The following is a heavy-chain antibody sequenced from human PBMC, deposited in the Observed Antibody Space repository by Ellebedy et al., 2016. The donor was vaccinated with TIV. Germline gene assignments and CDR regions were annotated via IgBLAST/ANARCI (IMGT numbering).Heavy chain of an antibody. CDR3: ARLYSSSWYGFDY. CDR1: GFTVSSNY. D-gene: IGHD6-13*01. CDR2: IYSGGST. J-gene: IGHJ4*02. V-gene: IGHV3-66*01. Sequence: GESLKISCAASGFTVSSNYMTWVRQAPGKGLEWVSDIYSGGSTYYADSVKGRFTISRDHSKNTLSLQMNSLRAEDTAVYYCARLYSSSWYGFDYWGQGTLVTVSS.